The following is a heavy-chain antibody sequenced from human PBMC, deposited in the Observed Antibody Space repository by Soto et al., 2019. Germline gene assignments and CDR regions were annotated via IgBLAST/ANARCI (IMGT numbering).Heavy chain of an antibody. CDR2: IYPGDSDK. Sequence: GESLKISRKGSGYSFSSYWIGWVSQMTGKGLEWMGIIYPGDSDKRYSPSFQGQVTISVDKSISTAYLQWSSLKASDTAMYYCARQGFGELSDGVDVWGRGTTVTVSS. V-gene: IGHV5-51*01. CDR1: GYSFSSYW. CDR3: ARQGFGELSDGVDV. D-gene: IGHD3-10*01. J-gene: IGHJ6*02.